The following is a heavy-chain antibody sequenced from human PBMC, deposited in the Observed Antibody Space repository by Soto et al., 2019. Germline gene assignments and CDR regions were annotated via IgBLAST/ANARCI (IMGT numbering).Heavy chain of an antibody. Sequence: PSETLSLTCTVSGGSISSSCYYWGWMRQPPGKGLERFGSIYDSRSTNYNPSSKSRVTIYVDTSKNQFSLKLSSVTAADTAVYYCARHIEYYYGSGSYYNVGAPYYYYYYMDVWGKGTTVTVSS. CDR2: IYDSRST. D-gene: IGHD3-10*01. CDR3: ARHIEYYYGSGSYYNVGAPYYYYYYMDV. V-gene: IGHV4-39*01. J-gene: IGHJ6*03. CDR1: GGSISSSCYY.